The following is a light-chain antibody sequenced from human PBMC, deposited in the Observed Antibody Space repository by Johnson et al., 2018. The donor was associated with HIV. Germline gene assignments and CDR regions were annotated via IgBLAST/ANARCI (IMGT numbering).Light chain of an antibody. CDR2: ESN. J-gene: IGLJ1*01. Sequence: QSVLTQPPSVSAAPGQKVTIPCSGSSSNIGKNSVSWYQQLPGTAPKLLIYESNKRPSGIPDRFSGSKSGTSATLGITGLQTGDEADYYCGTWDSSLSAFNYVFGTGTKVTVL. CDR3: GTWDSSLSAFNYV. V-gene: IGLV1-51*02. CDR1: SSNIGKNS.